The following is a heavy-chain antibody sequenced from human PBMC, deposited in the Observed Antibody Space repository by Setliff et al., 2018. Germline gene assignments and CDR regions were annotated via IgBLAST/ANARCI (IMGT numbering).Heavy chain of an antibody. CDR3: ARAGSAPAGRKGLLDS. D-gene: IGHD6-13*01. Sequence: GASVKVSCKASGYTFTSSGITWVRQAPGQGLEWMGWINPNSGGTNYAQKFQGWVTLTRDTSISTSYLQLNSLTSDDTAVYYLARAGSAPAGRKGLLDSWGQGTLVTVSS. V-gene: IGHV1-2*04. CDR1: GYTFTSSG. CDR2: INPNSGGT. J-gene: IGHJ4*02.